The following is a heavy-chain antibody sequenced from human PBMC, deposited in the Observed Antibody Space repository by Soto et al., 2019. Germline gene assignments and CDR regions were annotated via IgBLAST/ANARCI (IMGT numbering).Heavy chain of an antibody. Sequence: PSETLSLTCTVSGGSISSYYWSWIRQPAGKGLEWIGRIYTSGSTNYNPSLKSRVTMSVDTPKNQFSLKLSSVTAADTAVYYCARDQGEYYYDSSGYYSRWFDPWGQGTLVTVSS. CDR2: IYTSGST. CDR1: GGSISSYY. CDR3: ARDQGEYYYDSSGYYSRWFDP. J-gene: IGHJ5*02. V-gene: IGHV4-4*07. D-gene: IGHD3-22*01.